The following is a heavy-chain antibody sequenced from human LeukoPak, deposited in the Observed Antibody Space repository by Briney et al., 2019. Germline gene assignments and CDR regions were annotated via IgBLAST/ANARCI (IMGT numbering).Heavy chain of an antibody. V-gene: IGHV3-48*03. D-gene: IGHD5-18*01. CDR1: GFTFSNYE. J-gene: IGHJ4*02. CDR3: ARDVYAAHGYNYGSVDS. CDR2: ISTSGSTI. Sequence: GGSLRLSCAASGFTFSNYEMNWVRQAPGKWLEWVSYISTSGSTIYNGDSVKGRFTISRDNAKNSLYLQMNSLRAEDTAVYYCARDVYAAHGYNYGSVDSWGQGTLVTVSP.